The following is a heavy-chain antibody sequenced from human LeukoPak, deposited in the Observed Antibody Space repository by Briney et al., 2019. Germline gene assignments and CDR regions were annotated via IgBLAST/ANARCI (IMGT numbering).Heavy chain of an antibody. J-gene: IGHJ4*02. CDR1: GFAFSNYA. V-gene: IGHV3-23*01. Sequence: PGGSLRLSCAASGFAFSNYAMSWVRQAPGKGREWVSSLSGGGDSRYYADSVMGRFTISRDNSKNTLYLQMNSLRAEDTAVYYCAKAVRSMVTGGGYFDSWGQGTLVTVSS. D-gene: IGHD3-10*01. CDR3: AKAVRSMVTGGGYFDS. CDR2: LSGGGDSR.